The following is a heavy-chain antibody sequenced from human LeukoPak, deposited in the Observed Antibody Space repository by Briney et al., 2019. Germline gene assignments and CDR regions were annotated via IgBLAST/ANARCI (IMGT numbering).Heavy chain of an antibody. CDR3: XRLGPDSSGYQVADY. Sequence: GESLKISCKGSGYSFTSYWIGWVRQMPGKGLEWMGIIYPGDSDTRYSPSFQGQVTISADKSISTAYLQWSSLKASDTAMYYCXRLGPDSSGYQVADYWGQGTLVTVSS. J-gene: IGHJ4*02. CDR2: IYPGDSDT. CDR1: GYSFTSYW. D-gene: IGHD3-22*01. V-gene: IGHV5-51*01.